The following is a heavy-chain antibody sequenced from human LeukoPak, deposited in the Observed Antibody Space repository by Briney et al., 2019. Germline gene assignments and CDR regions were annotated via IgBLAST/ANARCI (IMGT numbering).Heavy chain of an antibody. V-gene: IGHV4-34*01. CDR2: IYYSGST. Sequence: SETLSLTCAVYGGSFSGYYWSWIRRPPGKGLEWIGYIYYSGSTNYNPSLKSRVTISVDTSKNQFSLKLSSVTAADTAVYYCARQGPTIVATIAPFDYWGQGTLVTVSS. J-gene: IGHJ4*02. D-gene: IGHD5-12*01. CDR1: GGSFSGYY. CDR3: ARQGPTIVATIAPFDY.